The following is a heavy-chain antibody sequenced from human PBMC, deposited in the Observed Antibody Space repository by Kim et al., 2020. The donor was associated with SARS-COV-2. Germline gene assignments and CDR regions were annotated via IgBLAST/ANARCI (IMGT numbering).Heavy chain of an antibody. V-gene: IGHV3-73*01. CDR3: TRHRQWLVHAWFDP. CDR1: GFTFSGSA. J-gene: IGHJ5*02. D-gene: IGHD6-19*01. Sequence: GGSLRLSCAASGFTFSGSAMHWVRQASGKGLEWVGRIRSKANSYATAYAASVKGRFTISRDDSKNTAYLQMNSLKTEDTAVYYCTRHRQWLVHAWFDPWGQGTLVTVSS. CDR2: IRSKANSYAT.